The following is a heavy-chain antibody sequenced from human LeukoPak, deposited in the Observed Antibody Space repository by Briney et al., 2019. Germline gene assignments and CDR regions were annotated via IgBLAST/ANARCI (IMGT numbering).Heavy chain of an antibody. CDR2: IKQDGSVK. V-gene: IGHV3-7*01. J-gene: IGHJ6*02. CDR1: GFTFSSYW. CDR3: ARDGDIVVVPAAIPYYYYGMDV. D-gene: IGHD2-2*01. Sequence: GGSLRLSCAASGFTFSSYWMSWVRQAPGKGLEWVANIKQDGSVKYYVDSVKGRFTISRDNAKNSLYLQMDSLRAEDTAVYYCARDGDIVVVPAAIPYYYYGMDVWGQGTTVTVSS.